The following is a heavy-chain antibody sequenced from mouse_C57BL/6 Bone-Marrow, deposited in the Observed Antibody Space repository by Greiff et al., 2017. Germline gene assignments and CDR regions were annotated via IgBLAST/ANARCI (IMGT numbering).Heavy chain of an antibody. CDR2: ISSGGSYT. CDR1: GFTFSSYG. Sequence: EVHLVESGGELVKPGGSLKLSCAASGFTFSSYGMSWVRQTPDKRLEWVATISSGGSYTYYPDSVKGRFTISRDNAKNTLYLQMSSLKSEDTAMYYCARHVTRDSGYAMDYWGQGPSVTASS. J-gene: IGHJ4*01. V-gene: IGHV5-6*01. CDR3: ARHVTRDSGYAMDY. D-gene: IGHD3-3*01.